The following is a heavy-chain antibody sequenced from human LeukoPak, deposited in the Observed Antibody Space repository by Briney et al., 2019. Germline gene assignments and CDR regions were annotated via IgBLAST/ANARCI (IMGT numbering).Heavy chain of an antibody. J-gene: IGHJ4*02. CDR2: IIPIFGTA. D-gene: IGHD2-21*02. Sequence: SVKVSCKASGGTFSSYAISWVRQAPGQGLEWMGGIIPIFGTANYAQKFQGRVTITADESTSTAYMELSSLRSEDTAVYYCASAHYCGGDCYSPFDYWGQGTLVTVSS. CDR3: ASAHYCGGDCYSPFDY. CDR1: GGTFSSYA. V-gene: IGHV1-69*13.